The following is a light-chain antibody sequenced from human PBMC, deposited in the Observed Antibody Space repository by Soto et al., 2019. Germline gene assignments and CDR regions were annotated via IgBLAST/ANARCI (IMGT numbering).Light chain of an antibody. V-gene: IGKV3-20*01. CDR2: GAS. Sequence: ESVLTQSPGTLSLSPGERATLSCRASQSVSSSYLAWYQQKPGQAPRLLIYGASSRATGIPDRFSGSGSGTDFTLTISRLEPEYFAVYYCQQYGSSPPITFGGGTKVEIK. J-gene: IGKJ4*01. CDR3: QQYGSSPPIT. CDR1: QSVSSSY.